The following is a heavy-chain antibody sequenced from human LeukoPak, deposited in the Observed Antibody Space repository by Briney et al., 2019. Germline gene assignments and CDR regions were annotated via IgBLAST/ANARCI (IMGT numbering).Heavy chain of an antibody. CDR1: GFTLSSYA. Sequence: PGGSLRLSCAGSGFTLSSYAMHWVRQPTGKSLEWVSAIGAAGDPYYAGSVKGRFTISRQTGKNSLYLQMNSLRPGDTAIYYCARSRGSGNYGLWAFDIWGQGTMVTVSS. J-gene: IGHJ3*02. CDR2: IGAAGDP. D-gene: IGHD4-17*01. CDR3: ARSRGSGNYGLWAFDI. V-gene: IGHV3-13*05.